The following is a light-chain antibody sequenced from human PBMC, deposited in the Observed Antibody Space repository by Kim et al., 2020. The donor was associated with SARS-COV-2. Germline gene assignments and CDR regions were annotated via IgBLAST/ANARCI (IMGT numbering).Light chain of an antibody. CDR2: QNY. CDR1: GLGEKY. Sequence: GSPATTSTFTSAGNGLGEKYVSWYQQKPVQSPLLVIYQNYKRPSGIPERFSGSNSGDTATLTISGTQPLDDADFYCQVWDSSTVVFGGGTQLTVL. J-gene: IGLJ2*01. CDR3: QVWDSSTVV. V-gene: IGLV3-1*01.